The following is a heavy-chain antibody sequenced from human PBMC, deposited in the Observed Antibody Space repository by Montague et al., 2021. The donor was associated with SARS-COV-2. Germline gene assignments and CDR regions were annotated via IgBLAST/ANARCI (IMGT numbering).Heavy chain of an antibody. CDR3: ASRGYSASWSRWYLDL. J-gene: IGHJ2*01. V-gene: IGHV4-39*07. CDR2: IFYSGXT. CDR1: GGSISSSNYY. D-gene: IGHD3-10*01. Sequence: SETLSLTCTVSGGSISSSNYYGVWIRQPPGKGLEWIGTIFYSGXTXYXXXXKXRVTISIDTSKNQFSLKLNSVTAAYTAVYYCASRGYSASWSRWYLDLWGRGTLVTVSS.